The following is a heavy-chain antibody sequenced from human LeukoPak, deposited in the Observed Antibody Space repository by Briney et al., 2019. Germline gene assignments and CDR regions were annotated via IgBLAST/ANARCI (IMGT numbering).Heavy chain of an antibody. J-gene: IGHJ5*02. V-gene: IGHV3-48*03. Sequence: GGSLRLSCAASGFTFSSCEMNWARQAPGKELEWVSYISSSGGTIYYADSVKGRFTISRDNAKNSLYLQMNSLRAEDTAVYYCARDESGYSGYVRFDPWGQGTLVTVSS. CDR2: ISSSGGTI. CDR3: ARDESGYSGYVRFDP. CDR1: GFTFSSCE. D-gene: IGHD5-12*01.